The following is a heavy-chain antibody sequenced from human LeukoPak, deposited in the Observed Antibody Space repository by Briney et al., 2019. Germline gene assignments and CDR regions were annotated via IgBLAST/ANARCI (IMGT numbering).Heavy chain of an antibody. Sequence: PSETLSLTCTVSGGSISSYYWRWIRQPAGKGLEWIGRIYTSGSTNYNPSLKSRVTMSVDTSKNQFSLKLSSVTAAETAVYYCARVPYCGGDCYFRYFDLWGRGTLVTVSS. CDR3: ARVPYCGGDCYFRYFDL. D-gene: IGHD2-21*02. CDR2: IYTSGST. J-gene: IGHJ2*01. V-gene: IGHV4-4*07. CDR1: GGSISSYY.